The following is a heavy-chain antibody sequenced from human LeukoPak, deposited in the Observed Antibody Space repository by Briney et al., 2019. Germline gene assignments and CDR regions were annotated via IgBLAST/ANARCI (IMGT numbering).Heavy chain of an antibody. D-gene: IGHD2-2*01. CDR2: ISSSSSYT. CDR3: ARGSVVPAARLGSDAFDI. Sequence: PGGSLRLSCAASGFTFSDYYMSWIRQAPGKGLEWVSYISSSSSYTNYADSVKGRFTISRDNAKNSLYLQMNSLRAEDTAVYYCARGSVVPAARLGSDAFDIWDQGTMVTVSS. V-gene: IGHV3-11*06. J-gene: IGHJ3*02. CDR1: GFTFSDYY.